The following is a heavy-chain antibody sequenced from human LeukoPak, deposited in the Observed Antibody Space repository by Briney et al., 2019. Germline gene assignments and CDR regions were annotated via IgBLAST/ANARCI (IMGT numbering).Heavy chain of an antibody. CDR3: ARGFYSSGWYGYFQH. Sequence: ASVKVSCKASGGTFISYAISWVRQAPGQGLEWMGRFIPTLDMANHAQKFQDRVTITADKSTSTAYMELSSLRSEDTAVYYCARGFYSSGWYGYFQHWGQGTLVTVSS. J-gene: IGHJ1*01. CDR1: GGTFISYA. CDR2: FIPTLDMA. V-gene: IGHV1-69*04. D-gene: IGHD6-19*01.